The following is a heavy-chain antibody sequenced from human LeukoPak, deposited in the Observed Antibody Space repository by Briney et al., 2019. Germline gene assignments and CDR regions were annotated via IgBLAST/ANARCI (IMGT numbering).Heavy chain of an antibody. D-gene: IGHD2-15*01. Sequence: GGSLRLSCAASGFTFSSYSMNWVRQAPGKGLEWVSYISSSISTIYYADSVKGRFTISRDNAKNSLYLQMNSLRAEDTAVYYCARRPIVVVVAASYYYMDVWGKGTTVTVSS. V-gene: IGHV3-48*01. CDR3: ARRPIVVVVAASYYYMDV. CDR1: GFTFSSYS. CDR2: ISSSISTI. J-gene: IGHJ6*03.